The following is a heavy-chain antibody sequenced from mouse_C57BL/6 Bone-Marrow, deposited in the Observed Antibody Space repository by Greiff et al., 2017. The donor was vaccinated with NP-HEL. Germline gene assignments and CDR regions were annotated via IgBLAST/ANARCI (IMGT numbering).Heavy chain of an antibody. CDR1: GFTFSDYG. CDR3: ARGLLQHFDV. J-gene: IGHJ1*03. D-gene: IGHD2-3*01. Sequence: DVKLVESGGGLVKPGGSLKLSCAASGFTFSDYGMHWVRQAPEKGLEWVAYISSGSSTIYYADTVKGRFTISRDNAKNTLFLQMTSLRSEDTAMYYCARGLLQHFDVWGTGTTVTVSS. CDR2: ISSGSSTI. V-gene: IGHV5-17*01.